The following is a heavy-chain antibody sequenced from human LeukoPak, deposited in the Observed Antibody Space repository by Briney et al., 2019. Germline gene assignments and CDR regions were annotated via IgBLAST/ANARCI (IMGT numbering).Heavy chain of an antibody. CDR3: ARGGDLPIVPAAINWFDP. J-gene: IGHJ5*02. D-gene: IGHD2-2*01. V-gene: IGHV1-8*03. CDR1: GYTFTSYD. CDR2: MNPNSGNT. Sequence: ASVKVSCMASGYTFTSYDINWVRQATGQGLEWMGWMNPNSGNTGYAQKFQGRVTITRNTSISTAYMKLSSLRSEDTAVYYCARGGDLPIVPAAINWFDPWGQGTLVTVSS.